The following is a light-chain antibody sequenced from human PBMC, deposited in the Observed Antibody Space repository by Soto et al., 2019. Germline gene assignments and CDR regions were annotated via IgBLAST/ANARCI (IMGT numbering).Light chain of an antibody. J-gene: IGKJ1*01. CDR2: GAS. CDR1: QSVSSSY. V-gene: IGKV3-20*01. Sequence: EIVLTQSPGTLSLSPGERATLSCRASQSVSSSYLAWYQQKPGQAPRLLIYGASSRATGIPHRFSGSGSGTDFTLTISRLEPEDFAVYYCQQYGSSPQTFGQGTKV. CDR3: QQYGSSPQT.